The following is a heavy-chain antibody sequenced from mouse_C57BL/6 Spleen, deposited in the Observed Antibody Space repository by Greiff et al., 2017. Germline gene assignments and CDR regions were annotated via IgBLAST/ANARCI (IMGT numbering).Heavy chain of an antibody. CDR3: TYYGSSYPAWFAD. D-gene: IGHD1-1*01. V-gene: IGHV14-1*01. CDR2: LDPEDGGT. Sequence: VHVKQSGAELVRPGASVKLSCTASGFNIKDYYMHWVKQRPEQGLEWIGRLDPEDGGTEYAPKFQGKATMTADTSSNTAYLQLSSLTSEDTAVYYCTYYGSSYPAWFADWGQGTLVTVSA. J-gene: IGHJ3*01. CDR1: GFNIKDYY.